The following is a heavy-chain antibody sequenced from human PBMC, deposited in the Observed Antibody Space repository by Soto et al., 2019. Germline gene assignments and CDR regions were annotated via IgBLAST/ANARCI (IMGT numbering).Heavy chain of an antibody. Sequence: QVQLVQSGAEVKKPGSSVKVSCKASGGTFSSYAISWVLQAPGQVLEWMGGIIPIFGTANYAQKFQGRVTITADESTSTAYMALSSLRSEDTAVYYCATGEGGYGSGSSSTYYFDYWGQGTLVTVSS. V-gene: IGHV1-69*01. D-gene: IGHD3-10*01. J-gene: IGHJ4*02. CDR2: IIPIFGTA. CDR1: GGTFSSYA. CDR3: ATGEGGYGSGSSSTYYFDY.